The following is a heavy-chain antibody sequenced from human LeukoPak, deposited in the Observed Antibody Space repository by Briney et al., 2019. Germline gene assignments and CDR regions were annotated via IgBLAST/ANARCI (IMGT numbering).Heavy chain of an antibody. CDR1: GRLFTSYG. J-gene: IGHJ3*01. CDR2: ISNFDGDT. CDR3: VRARGCSNCVLTDGFDS. Sequence: ASVKVSCKASGRLFTSYGIAWVRQAPGEGLEWVGWISNFDGDTKVAENLQGRVTLTTDSSTSTAYMVLTNLKFEDTAVYYCVRARGCSNCVLTDGFDSWGQGTKVTVSA. D-gene: IGHD6-13*01. V-gene: IGHV1-18*01.